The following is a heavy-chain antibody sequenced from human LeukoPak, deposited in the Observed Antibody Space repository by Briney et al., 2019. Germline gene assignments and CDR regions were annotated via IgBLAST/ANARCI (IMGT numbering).Heavy chain of an antibody. D-gene: IGHD6-19*01. CDR1: GGSISSYY. V-gene: IGHV4-59*01. Sequence: PSETLSLTCTVSGGSISSYYWSWIRQFPGKGLEWIGYIYYSGSTNYNPSLKSRVTISVDTSKNQFSLKLSSVTAADTAAYYCARDHEWNSSGWYGGAFDIWGQGTLVSVSS. CDR3: ARDHEWNSSGWYGGAFDI. CDR2: IYYSGST. J-gene: IGHJ4*02.